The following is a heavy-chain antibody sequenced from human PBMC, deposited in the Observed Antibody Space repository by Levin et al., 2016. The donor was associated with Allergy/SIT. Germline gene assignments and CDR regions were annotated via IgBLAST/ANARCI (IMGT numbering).Heavy chain of an antibody. V-gene: IGHV4-4*07. CDR2: VFIGGST. CDR1: GVSVTNYA. CDR3: AREPNFYDGDGPGGNWLYP. Sequence: SETLSLTCTVSGVSVTNYAWSWVRQPAGKGLEWIGRVFIGGSTNYNPSLKSRVTMSMDSSGNQVSLKMNSMTAADTAVYYCAREPNFYDGDGPGGNWLYPWGQGIQVIVSS. J-gene: IGHJ5*02. D-gene: IGHD3-22*01.